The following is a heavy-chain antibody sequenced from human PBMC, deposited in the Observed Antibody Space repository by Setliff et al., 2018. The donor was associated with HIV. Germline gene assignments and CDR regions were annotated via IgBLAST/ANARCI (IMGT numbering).Heavy chain of an antibody. CDR1: GGSFSSYA. CDR3: ARGDGTKYYYYYYMDV. D-gene: IGHD1-7*01. CDR2: IIPIFGTA. V-gene: IGHV1-69*05. J-gene: IGHJ6*03. Sequence: GASVKVSCKASGGSFSSYAISWVRQAPGQGLEWMGGIIPIFGTAKYAQKFQGRVTITTDESTSTAYMELSSLGSEDTAVYYCARGDGTKYYYYYYMDVWGKGTTVTVSS.